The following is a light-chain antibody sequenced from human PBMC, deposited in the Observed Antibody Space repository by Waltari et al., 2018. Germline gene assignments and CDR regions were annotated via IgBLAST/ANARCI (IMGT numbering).Light chain of an antibody. CDR3: QQYNNWPLT. Sequence: EIVMTKFPATLSVSPGERATLSCRASQSVRSNLAWYQQKPGQAPRLLIYAASTRATGIPASFSGSGAGTEFTLTISSLQSEDFAVYYCQQYNNWPLTFGGGTKVEIK. V-gene: IGKV3-15*01. J-gene: IGKJ4*01. CDR1: QSVRSN. CDR2: AAS.